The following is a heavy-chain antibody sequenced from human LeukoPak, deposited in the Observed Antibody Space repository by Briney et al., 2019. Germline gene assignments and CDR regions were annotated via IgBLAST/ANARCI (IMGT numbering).Heavy chain of an antibody. CDR3: ARTMGLVVDPFDY. Sequence: GGSLRLSCAASGFTFSSYAMSWVRQAPGKGLEWVSAISGSGGSTYYADSVKGRFSISRDNSKNTLYLQMNSLRAEDTAVYYCARTMGLVVDPFDYWGLGTLVTVSS. CDR1: GFTFSSYA. J-gene: IGHJ4*02. V-gene: IGHV3-23*01. CDR2: ISGSGGST. D-gene: IGHD3-22*01.